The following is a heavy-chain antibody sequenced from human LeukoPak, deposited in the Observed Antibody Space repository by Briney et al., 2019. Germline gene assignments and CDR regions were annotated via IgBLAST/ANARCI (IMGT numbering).Heavy chain of an antibody. D-gene: IGHD4-23*01. Sequence: GGSLRLSCAASGFTFSDYYMTWIRQAPGKGLEWVSYISSSGSTIYYADSVKGRFTISRDNAKNSLYLQMNSLRAEDTAVYYCLTIVETPIDAFDIWGQGAMVTVSS. V-gene: IGHV3-11*04. CDR2: ISSSGSTI. CDR3: LTIVETPIDAFDI. CDR1: GFTFSDYY. J-gene: IGHJ3*02.